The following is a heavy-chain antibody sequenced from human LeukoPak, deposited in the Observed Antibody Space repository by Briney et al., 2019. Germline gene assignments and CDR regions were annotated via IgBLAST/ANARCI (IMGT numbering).Heavy chain of an antibody. V-gene: IGHV3-21*01. CDR1: GFTVSSNY. Sequence: PGGSLRLSCAASGFTVSSNYMSWVRQAPGKGLEWVSAISGSGGSTYYADSVKGRFTISRDYARNSLSLQMNSLRAEDTAVYYCARDKYGDYGLDYWGPGTLVTVSS. CDR2: ISGSGGST. J-gene: IGHJ4*02. D-gene: IGHD4-17*01. CDR3: ARDKYGDYGLDY.